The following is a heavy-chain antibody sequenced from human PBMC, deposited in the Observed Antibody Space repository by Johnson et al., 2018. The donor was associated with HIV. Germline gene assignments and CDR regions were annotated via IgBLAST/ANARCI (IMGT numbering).Heavy chain of an antibody. V-gene: IGHV3-9*01. J-gene: IGHJ3*02. CDR3: AKIARRCSGGSCYTTSDAFDI. CDR1: GFTFDDYA. D-gene: IGHD2-15*01. CDR2: ISWNSGSI. Sequence: EVQLVESGGGLVQPGRSLRLSCAASGFTFDDYAMHWVRQAPGKGLEWVSGISWNSGSIGYADSVNGRFTLSRDTSKNTLYLQMNSLRAEDTAVYYCAKIARRCSGGSCYTTSDAFDIWGQGTMVTVSS.